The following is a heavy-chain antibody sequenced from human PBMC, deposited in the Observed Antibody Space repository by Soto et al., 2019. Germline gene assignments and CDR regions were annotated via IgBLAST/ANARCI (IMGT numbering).Heavy chain of an antibody. J-gene: IGHJ5*02. CDR2: IYYSGST. D-gene: IGHD2-15*01. V-gene: IGHV4-31*03. CDR3: AREVRLRGFDP. Sequence: QVQLQESGPGLVKPSQTLSLTCTVSGGSISSGGYYWSWIRQHPGKGLEWIGYIYYSGSTYYNPYLKSRVTISVATSKNQFSRKLSSVTAADTAVYYCAREVRLRGFDPWGQGTLVTVSS. CDR1: GGSISSGGYY.